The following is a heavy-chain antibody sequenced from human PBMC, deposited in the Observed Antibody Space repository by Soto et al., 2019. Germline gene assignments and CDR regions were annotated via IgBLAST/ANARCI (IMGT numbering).Heavy chain of an antibody. D-gene: IGHD3-10*01. Sequence: EVHLVESGGDLVQPGGSPRLSCAASGFTFSSYSMTWVRQAPGKGLEWVSYISSGSSTIYYADSVKGRFTISRDNANNSLYLQMNSLRAEDTAVYYCARRGTYGSGSYEVGYWGQGTLVTVSS. CDR1: GFTFSSYS. CDR2: ISSGSSTI. J-gene: IGHJ4*02. V-gene: IGHV3-48*01. CDR3: ARRGTYGSGSYEVGY.